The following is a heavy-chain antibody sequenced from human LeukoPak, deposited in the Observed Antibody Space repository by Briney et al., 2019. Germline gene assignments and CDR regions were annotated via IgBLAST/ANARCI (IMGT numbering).Heavy chain of an antibody. CDR3: ATRQEGGYCSGGSCYEPVFDY. J-gene: IGHJ4*02. CDR1: GYTSTSYD. CDR2: MNPNSGNT. D-gene: IGHD2-15*01. V-gene: IGHV1-8*01. Sequence: ASVKVSCKASGYTSTSYDINWVRQATGQGLEWMGWMNPNSGNTGYAQKFQGRVTMTRNTSISTAYMELSSLRSEDTAVYYCATRQEGGYCSGGSCYEPVFDYWGQGTLVTVSS.